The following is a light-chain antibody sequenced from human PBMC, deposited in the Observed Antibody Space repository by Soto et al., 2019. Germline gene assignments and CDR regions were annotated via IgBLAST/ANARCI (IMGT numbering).Light chain of an antibody. V-gene: IGKV3-15*01. CDR2: GAS. CDR3: QQYNKWRT. CDR1: ESVSSN. Sequence: EIVMTQSPATLSVSPGERATLSCRASESVSSNLAWYQQKPGQAPRLLIYGASTRATGIPARISGSGSGTEFTLTISNLQSEDFAVYYCQQYNKWRTFGQGTKVEVK. J-gene: IGKJ1*01.